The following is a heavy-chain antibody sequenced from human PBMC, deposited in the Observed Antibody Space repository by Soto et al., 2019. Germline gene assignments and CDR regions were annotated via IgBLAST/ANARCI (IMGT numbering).Heavy chain of an antibody. J-gene: IGHJ2*01. CDR3: AKDFAYLYWYFDL. V-gene: IGHV3-30*18. CDR1: GFTFSSYG. Sequence: GGSLRLSCAASGFTFSSYGMHWVRQAPGKGLEWVAVISYDGSNKYYADSVKGRFTISRDNSKNTLYLQMNSLRAEDTAVYYCAKDFAYLYWYFDLWGRGTLVTVSS. CDR2: ISYDGSNK.